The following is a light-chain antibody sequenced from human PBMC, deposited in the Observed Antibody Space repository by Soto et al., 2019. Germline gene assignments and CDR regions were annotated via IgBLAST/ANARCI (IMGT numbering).Light chain of an antibody. CDR2: DVS. CDR3: CSYAGTYTYV. V-gene: IGLV2-11*01. CDR1: SSDVGGYYY. J-gene: IGLJ1*01. Sequence: QSALTQPRSVSGSPGQSVTISCTGTSSDVGGYYYVSWYQQHPGKAPKLMIYDVSKRPSGVPDRFSGSKSGNTASLTISGLQAEDESDYYCCSYAGTYTYVFRTGTKLTVL.